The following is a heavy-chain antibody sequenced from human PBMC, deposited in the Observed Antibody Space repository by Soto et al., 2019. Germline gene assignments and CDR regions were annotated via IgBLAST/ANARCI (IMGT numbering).Heavy chain of an antibody. CDR1: GYTFRDYG. CDR3: ARGKGYGDDH. J-gene: IGHJ4*02. Sequence: QVQLVQSGPEVRKPGASVKVSCKASGYTFRDYGIDWVRQAPGQGLEWMGWISAFNGHTNYAQKFQGRVTVTADASTATAYMELRSLKPDDTAMYFCARGKGYGDDHGGQGTLVTVSS. V-gene: IGHV1-18*01. CDR2: ISAFNGHT. D-gene: IGHD5-18*01.